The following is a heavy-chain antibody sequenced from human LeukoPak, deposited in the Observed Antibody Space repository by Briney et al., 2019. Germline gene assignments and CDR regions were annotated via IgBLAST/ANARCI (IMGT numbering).Heavy chain of an antibody. Sequence: PGGSLRLSCAASGFTFSSYSMNWVRQAPGKGLEWVSSISSSSSYIYYADSVKGRFTISRDNAKNSLYLQMNSLRAEDTAVYYCARVGPRGDYIPRWDVWGQGTTVTVSS. D-gene: IGHD4-17*01. CDR3: ARVGPRGDYIPRWDV. CDR1: GFTFSSYS. J-gene: IGHJ6*02. CDR2: ISSSSSYI. V-gene: IGHV3-21*01.